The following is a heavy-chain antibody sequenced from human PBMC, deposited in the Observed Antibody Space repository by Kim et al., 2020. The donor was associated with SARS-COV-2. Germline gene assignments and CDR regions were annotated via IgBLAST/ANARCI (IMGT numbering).Heavy chain of an antibody. CDR2: T. V-gene: IGHV4-39*01. D-gene: IGHD4-17*01. CDR3: ARRTVTDAFDI. J-gene: IGHJ3*02. Sequence: TYYNPSLNSRVTISVDTSKNQFSLKLSSVTAADTAVYYCARRTVTDAFDIWGQGTMVTVSS.